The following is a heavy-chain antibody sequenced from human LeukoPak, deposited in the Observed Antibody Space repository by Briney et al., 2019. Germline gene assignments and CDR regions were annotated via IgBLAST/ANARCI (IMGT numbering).Heavy chain of an antibody. Sequence: GGAPRLPRAASGFTLSNFGMHWVRQAPGQGAGGGAFLRYDGSNKYCADSVKGRFTISRDNSKNTLYLQMNSLRAEDTAVYYCAKDNYYDSTLLYFFDYWGQGTLVTVSS. CDR3: AKDNYYDSTLLYFFDY. V-gene: IGHV3-30*02. D-gene: IGHD3-22*01. CDR2: LRYDGSNK. J-gene: IGHJ4*02. CDR1: GFTLSNFG.